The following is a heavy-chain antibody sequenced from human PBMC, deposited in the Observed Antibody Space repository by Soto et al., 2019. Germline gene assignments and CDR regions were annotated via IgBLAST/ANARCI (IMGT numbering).Heavy chain of an antibody. V-gene: IGHV1-58*01. CDR3: AAGGYCISTSCYADYYYYGMDV. CDR2: IVVGSGNT. Sequence: ASVKVSCKASGFTFTSSAVQWVRQARGQRLEWIGWIVVGSGNTNYAQKFQERVTITRDMSTSTAYMELSSLRSEDTAVYYCAAGGYCISTSCYADYYYYGMDVWGQGTTVTVSS. J-gene: IGHJ6*02. CDR1: GFTFTSSA. D-gene: IGHD2-2*01.